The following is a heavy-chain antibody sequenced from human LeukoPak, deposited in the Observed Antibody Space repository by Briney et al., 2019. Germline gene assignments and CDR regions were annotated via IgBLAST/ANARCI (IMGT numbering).Heavy chain of an antibody. J-gene: IGHJ6*03. Sequence: GGSLRLSCAASGFTFSSYNMKWVRQAPGKGLEWVSSITSSSTYIYYADSVKGRFTISRDNARNSLYLQMNSLRVEDTAVYYCARDPYSGNYGDYYYYYMDVWGKGTTVTISS. CDR3: ARDPYSGNYGDYYYYYMDV. D-gene: IGHD1-26*01. CDR1: GFTFSSYN. CDR2: ITSSSTYI. V-gene: IGHV3-21*01.